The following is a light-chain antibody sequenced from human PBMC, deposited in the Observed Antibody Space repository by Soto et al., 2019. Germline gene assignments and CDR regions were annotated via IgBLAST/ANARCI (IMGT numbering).Light chain of an antibody. V-gene: IGLV1-44*01. CDR3: AAWDDSLSAVL. CDR1: SSNIGGNP. Sequence: QSVLTQPPSASGTPGQRVTISCSGSSSNIGGNPVNWYRQLPGTAPKLLLYSDVQRPSGVPDLVSGSKSGTSASLAISGLQSEDDADYFCAAWDDSLSAVLFGGGTKLTVL. J-gene: IGLJ2*01. CDR2: SDV.